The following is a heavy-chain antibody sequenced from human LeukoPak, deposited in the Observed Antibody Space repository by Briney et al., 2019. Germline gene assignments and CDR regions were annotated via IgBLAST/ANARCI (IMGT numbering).Heavy chain of an antibody. CDR1: GYTFTGYY. D-gene: IGHD2-2*01. V-gene: IGHV1-2*02. Sequence: ASVKVSRKASGYTFTGYYMHWVRQAPGQGLEWMGWINPNSGGTNYAQKFQGRVTMTRDTSISTAHMELSRLRSDDTAVYYCARGYCSSTSRFGFDPWGQGTLVTVSS. J-gene: IGHJ5*02. CDR3: ARGYCSSTSRFGFDP. CDR2: INPNSGGT.